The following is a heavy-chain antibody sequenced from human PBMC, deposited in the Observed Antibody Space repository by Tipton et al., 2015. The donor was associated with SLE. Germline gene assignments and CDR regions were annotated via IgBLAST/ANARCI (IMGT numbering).Heavy chain of an antibody. CDR1: GYSFTTYW. CDR3: VRCYGGHYYYIDV. D-gene: IGHD2-15*01. J-gene: IGHJ6*03. Sequence: QLVQSGAEMKKPGESLKISCKGSGYSFTTYWIGWVRQMPGKGLEWMGIIHPGDSDTRYSPSFQGQVTISVDKSIRTAYLQWTSLKASDTATYYCVRCYGGHYYYIDVWGKGTTVTVSS. V-gene: IGHV5-51*03. CDR2: IHPGDSDT.